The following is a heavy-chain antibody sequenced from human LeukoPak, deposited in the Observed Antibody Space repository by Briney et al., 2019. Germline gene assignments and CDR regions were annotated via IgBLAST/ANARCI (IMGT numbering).Heavy chain of an antibody. CDR1: GGSISSYY. D-gene: IGHD5-24*01. CDR3: ARARGATIFQSAFDI. CDR2: IYYSGST. Sequence: SETLSLTCTVSGGSISSYYWSWIRQPPGKGLEWIGYIYYSGSTNYNPSLKSRVTISVDTSKNQFSLKLTSVTAADTAVYYCARARGATIFQSAFDIWGQGTMVTVSS. V-gene: IGHV4-59*01. J-gene: IGHJ3*02.